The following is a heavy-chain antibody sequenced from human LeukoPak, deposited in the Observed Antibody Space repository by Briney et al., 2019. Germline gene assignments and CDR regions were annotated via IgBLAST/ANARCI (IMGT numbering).Heavy chain of an antibody. CDR1: GFTFSSYA. D-gene: IGHD6-13*01. Sequence: PGGSLRLSCTASGFTFSSYAMSWVRQAPGKGLEWVSGIRESGGDARYADSAKGRFTISRDNSKNTLYLQMNSLRAEDTAVYYCAKDRGYSSSPYYFDYWGQGTLVTVSS. J-gene: IGHJ4*02. CDR3: AKDRGYSSSPYYFDY. CDR2: IRESGGDA. V-gene: IGHV3-23*01.